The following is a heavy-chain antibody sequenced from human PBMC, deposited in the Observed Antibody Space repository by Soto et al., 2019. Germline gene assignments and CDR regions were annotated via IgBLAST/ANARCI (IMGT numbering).Heavy chain of an antibody. D-gene: IGHD4-17*01. CDR3: ARGPYGDTNPGYYGMDV. Sequence: ASVKFSCKASGGTFSSYAISWVRQAPGQGLEWMGGIIPIFGTANYAQKFQGRVTITADKSASTAYMELSSLRAEDTAVYYCARGPYGDTNPGYYGMDVWGQGTTVTVSS. J-gene: IGHJ6*02. CDR2: IIPIFGTA. V-gene: IGHV1-69*06. CDR1: GGTFSSYA.